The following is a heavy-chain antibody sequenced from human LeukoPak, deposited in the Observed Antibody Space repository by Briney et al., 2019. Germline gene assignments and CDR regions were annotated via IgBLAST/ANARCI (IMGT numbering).Heavy chain of an antibody. V-gene: IGHV3-9*03. CDR1: GFIFDDYA. J-gene: IGHJ4*02. D-gene: IGHD3-22*01. CDR2: ISWYSGNI. CDR3: AKGGASDFYDSSGLPDY. Sequence: PGSSLTLLCAASGFIFDDYAMHWVRQTPGKGLEWVSGISWYSGNIVYVDSVKGRFTVSRDNAKNSLYLQMNSLRAEDMALYYCAKGGASDFYDSSGLPDYWGQGTLVTVSS.